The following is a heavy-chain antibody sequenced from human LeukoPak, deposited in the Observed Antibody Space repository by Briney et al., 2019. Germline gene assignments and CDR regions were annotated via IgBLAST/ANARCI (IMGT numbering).Heavy chain of an antibody. D-gene: IGHD4/OR15-4a*01. V-gene: IGHV5-51*01. Sequence: GESLKISCKGSGYSFTNYWIGWVRQMPGKGLEWMGIIHPSDSETTYSPSFQGQVTMSADKSISTAYLQWNSLKASDTAMYYCARHVFHMVRTYHFDYWGQGTLVTVSS. J-gene: IGHJ4*02. CDR2: IHPSDSET. CDR1: GYSFTNYW. CDR3: ARHVFHMVRTYHFDY.